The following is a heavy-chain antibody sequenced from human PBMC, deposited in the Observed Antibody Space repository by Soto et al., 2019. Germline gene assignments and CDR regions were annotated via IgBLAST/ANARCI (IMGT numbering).Heavy chain of an antibody. CDR3: ARGGEPLGYYGLDV. V-gene: IGHV4-61*01. CDR1: GGSVRSGNHF. CDR2: MYYTGVT. Sequence: SETLSLTCSVSGGSVRSGNHFWNWIRQPPGRGLEWLGYMYYTGVTNYNPSLKGRVSMSVDTSKDQFSLNLTSLTAADTAVYYCARGGEPLGYYGLDVWGQGTTVTVSS. J-gene: IGHJ6*02.